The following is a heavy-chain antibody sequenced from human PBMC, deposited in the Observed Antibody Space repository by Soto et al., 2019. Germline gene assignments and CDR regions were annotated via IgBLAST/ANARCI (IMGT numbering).Heavy chain of an antibody. CDR2: INHSGST. D-gene: IGHD6-13*01. V-gene: IGHV4-34*01. J-gene: IGHJ4*02. CDR1: GGSFSGYY. CDR3: AINWWSSSWYLFDY. Sequence: PSETLSLTCAVYGGSFSGYYWSWIRQPPGKGLEWIGEINHSGSTNYNPSLKSRVTISVDTSKNQFSLKLSSVTAADTAVYYCAINWWSSSWYLFDYWGQGTLVTAPQ.